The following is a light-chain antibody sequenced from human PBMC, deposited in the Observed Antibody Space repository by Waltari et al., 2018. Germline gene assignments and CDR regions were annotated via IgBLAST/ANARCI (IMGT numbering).Light chain of an antibody. CDR1: QDISNY. CDR3: QQYDNPRLT. V-gene: IGKV1-33*01. Sequence: DIQMTQSPSSLSASVGDRVTITCQASQDISNYLNWYQQKPGKAPKLLIYDASNLETGVPSRFSGSGSGTDFTFTISSLQPEDIATYYCQQYDNPRLTFGGGNKVEIK. CDR2: DAS. J-gene: IGKJ4*01.